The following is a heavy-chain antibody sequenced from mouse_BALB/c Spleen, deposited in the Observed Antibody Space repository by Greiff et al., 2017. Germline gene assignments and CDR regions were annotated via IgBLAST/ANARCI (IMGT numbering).Heavy chain of an antibody. CDR1: GFTFSSFG. CDR3: ARSRKSITTVVGPYAMDY. Sequence: EVQGVESGGGLVQPGGSRKLSCAASGFTFSSFGMHWVRQAPEKGLEWVAYISSGSSTIYYADTVKGRFTISRDNPKNTLFLQMTSLRSEDTAMYYCARSRKSITTVVGPYAMDYWGQGTSVTVSS. V-gene: IGHV5-17*02. CDR2: ISSGSSTI. D-gene: IGHD1-1*01. J-gene: IGHJ4*01.